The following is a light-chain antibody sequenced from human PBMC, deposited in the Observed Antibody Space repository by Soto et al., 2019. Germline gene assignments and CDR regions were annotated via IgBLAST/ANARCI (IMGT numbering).Light chain of an antibody. V-gene: IGKV3-11*01. CDR2: DAS. CDR1: QSVHNY. J-gene: IGKJ3*01. CDR3: QQRDNGVT. Sequence: EIALTHSPATLSLSPGERATLSCRASQSVHNYLAWYQQKPGLAPRLLIYDASKRATGIPARFSGSGSGTDFTLFISSLEHEDFAVYYCQQRDNGVTFGPGTKVDFK.